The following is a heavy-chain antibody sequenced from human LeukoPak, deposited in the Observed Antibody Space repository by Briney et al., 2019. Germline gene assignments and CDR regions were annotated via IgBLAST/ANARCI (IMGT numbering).Heavy chain of an antibody. CDR2: ISGSGGST. CDR3: ASWDCSSTSCYSYYYYYYGMDV. V-gene: IGHV3-23*01. CDR1: GFTFSSYA. D-gene: IGHD2-2*02. J-gene: IGHJ6*02. Sequence: PGGSLRLSCAASGFTFSSYAMSWVRQAPGKGLEWVSAISGSGGSTYYADSVKGRFTISRDNSKNTLYLQMSSLRAEDTAVYYCASWDCSSTSCYSYYYYYYGMDVWGQGTTVTVSS.